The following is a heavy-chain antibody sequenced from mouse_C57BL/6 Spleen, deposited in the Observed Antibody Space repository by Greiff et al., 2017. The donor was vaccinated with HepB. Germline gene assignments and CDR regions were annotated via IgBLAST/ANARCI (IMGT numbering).Heavy chain of an antibody. CDR3: ARYGTPYAMDY. V-gene: IGHV1-82*01. CDR2: IYPGDEDT. Sequence: QLQQSGPELVKPGASVKISCKASGYALSSSWMNWVKQRPGTGREWIGRIYPGDEDTNYNGKFKGKATLTADKSSSTAYMQLSSRTSEDSAVYFSARYGTPYAMDYWGQGTSVTVSS. CDR1: GYALSSSW. J-gene: IGHJ4*01. D-gene: IGHD1-1*01.